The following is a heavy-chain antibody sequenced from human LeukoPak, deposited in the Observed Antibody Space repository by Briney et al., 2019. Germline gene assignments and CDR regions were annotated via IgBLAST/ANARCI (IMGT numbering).Heavy chain of an antibody. Sequence: GGSLRLSCAASGFTVSSNYMNWVRQAPGKGLEWVSVIYSGGNTYHTDSVKGRFTIFRDNSENTLYLQMNSLRAEDTAVYYCASNGGNSGTFLQLDYWGQGTLVTVSS. CDR1: GFTVSSNY. CDR2: IYSGGNT. V-gene: IGHV3-53*05. D-gene: IGHD1-26*01. CDR3: ASNGGNSGTFLQLDY. J-gene: IGHJ4*02.